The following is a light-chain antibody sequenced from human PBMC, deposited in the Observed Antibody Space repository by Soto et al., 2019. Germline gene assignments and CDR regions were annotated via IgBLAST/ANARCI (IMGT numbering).Light chain of an antibody. CDR3: QQYNSYRA. CDR1: QSISVW. J-gene: IGKJ1*01. V-gene: IGKV1-5*03. Sequence: DIQMTQSPSTLSASVGDRVTITCRASQSISVWLAWYQQKPGKAPKLLIYKASTLKSGVPSRFSGSGSGTEFTLTISTLQPDDFATYYCQQYNSYRAFGQGTKVDI. CDR2: KAS.